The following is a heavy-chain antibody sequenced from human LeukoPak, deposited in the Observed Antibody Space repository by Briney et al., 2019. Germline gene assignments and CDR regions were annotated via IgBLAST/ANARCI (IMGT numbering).Heavy chain of an antibody. CDR1: GGSFSGYY. J-gene: IGHJ6*03. CDR3: ARFTAAPYYYYYMDV. CDR2: VNHSGST. V-gene: IGHV4-34*01. D-gene: IGHD6-6*01. Sequence: SETLSLTCAVYGGSFSGYYWSWIRQPPGKGLEWIGEVNHSGSTNYNPSLKSRVTISVDTSKNQFSLKLGSVTAADTAVYYCARFTAAPYYYYYMDVWGKGTTVTVSS.